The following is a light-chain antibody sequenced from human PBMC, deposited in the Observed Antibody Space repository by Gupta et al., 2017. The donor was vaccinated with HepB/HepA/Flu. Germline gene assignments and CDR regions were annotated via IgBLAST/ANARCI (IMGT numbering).Light chain of an antibody. CDR3: QQYYRTPIT. CDR2: WAS. Sequence: DIVMTQSPDSLAVSLGERATINCKSSQSLLYSSNSKNYLAWYQQKAGQPPKLLMHWASTRESGVPDRFSGSGSGTDFNLTISSLQAEDVAVYYCQQYYRTPITFGQGTRLEIK. J-gene: IGKJ5*01. CDR1: QSLLYSSNSKNY. V-gene: IGKV4-1*01.